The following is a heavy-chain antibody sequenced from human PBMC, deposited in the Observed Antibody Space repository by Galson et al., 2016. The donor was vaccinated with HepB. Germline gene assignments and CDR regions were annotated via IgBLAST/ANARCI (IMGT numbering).Heavy chain of an antibody. J-gene: IGHJ4*02. D-gene: IGHD4/OR15-4a*01. Sequence: SLRLSCAASGLFFSGRAMSWVRQAPGKGLEWVSGINRYGATTGYAASVKGRLTISRDNSNNTLYLQMNSLTTEDTAVYYCARDDYSGGRGSPDYWGQGTLVTVSS. CDR2: INRYGATT. CDR3: ARDDYSGGRGSPDY. CDR1: GLFFSGRA. V-gene: IGHV3-23*01.